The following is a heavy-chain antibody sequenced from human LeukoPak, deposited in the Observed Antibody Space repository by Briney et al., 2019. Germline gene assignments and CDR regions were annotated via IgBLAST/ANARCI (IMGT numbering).Heavy chain of an antibody. CDR1: GDSISSGSYY. V-gene: IGHV4-39*07. CDR3: ARQIAVVEPTDPNWFDS. Sequence: SETLSLTCNVSGDSISSGSYYWGWIRQPPGKGLEWIGSMFCSGRTYYTPSLKSRVTMSLDTSKNQFSLRLTSVTAADTAVYYCARQIAVVEPTDPNWFDSWGQGTLVTVSS. J-gene: IGHJ5*01. D-gene: IGHD2-21*01. CDR2: MFCSGRT.